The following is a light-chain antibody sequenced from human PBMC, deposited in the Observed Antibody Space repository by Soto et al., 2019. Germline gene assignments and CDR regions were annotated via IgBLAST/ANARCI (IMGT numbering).Light chain of an antibody. Sequence: QSVLTQPPSVSGAPGQRVTISCTWSSSNIGTGYDVHWYQQLPGTAPKLLIYGNSNRPSGVPDRFSGSKSGTSVSLAITGLQAEDEADYYCQSYDSSLSGYVFGPGTKVTVL. J-gene: IGLJ1*01. CDR1: SSNIGTGYD. CDR3: QSYDSSLSGYV. CDR2: GNS. V-gene: IGLV1-40*01.